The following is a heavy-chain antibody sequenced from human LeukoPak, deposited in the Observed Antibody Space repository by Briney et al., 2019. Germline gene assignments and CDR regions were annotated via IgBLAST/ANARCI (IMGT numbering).Heavy chain of an antibody. Sequence: GGSLRLSCVASGFTFNEYWMYWVRQAPGKGLVSVSRINSDGSIISYADSVKGRFTISRDNAESTLHLQMNSLRAEDTGVYYVGKKRLSGPPPDSWGQGTLVTVSS. D-gene: IGHD1-26*01. CDR2: INSDGSII. V-gene: IGHV3-74*01. CDR1: GFTFNEYW. J-gene: IGHJ4*02. CDR3: GKKRLSGPPPDS.